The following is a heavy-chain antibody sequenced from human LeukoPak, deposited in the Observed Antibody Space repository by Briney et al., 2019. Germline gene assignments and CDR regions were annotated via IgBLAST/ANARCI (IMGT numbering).Heavy chain of an antibody. CDR1: GFTFSSYG. Sequence: GGSLRLSCAASGFTFSSYGLHWVRQAPGKGLEWVAGISHDGSDKYYVDSVKGRFTISRDNSKNTQYLQMNGLKTEDTAIYYCTTYYYDSTSDLGYWGQGTLVTVSS. V-gene: IGHV3-30*03. D-gene: IGHD3-22*01. CDR3: TTYYYDSTSDLGY. CDR2: ISHDGSDK. J-gene: IGHJ4*02.